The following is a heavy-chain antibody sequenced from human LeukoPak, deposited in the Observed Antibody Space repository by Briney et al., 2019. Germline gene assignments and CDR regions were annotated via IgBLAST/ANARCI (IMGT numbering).Heavy chain of an antibody. D-gene: IGHD6-13*01. CDR3: ARGSRIAAALYNWFDP. Sequence: ASVKVSCKASGYTFTSYDINWVRQATGQGLEWMGWMNPNSGNTGYAQKFQGRVTMTRNTSISTAYMELSSLRSEDTAVYYCARGSRIAAALYNWFDPWGQGTLVTVSS. CDR1: GYTFTSYD. CDR2: MNPNSGNT. V-gene: IGHV1-8*01. J-gene: IGHJ5*02.